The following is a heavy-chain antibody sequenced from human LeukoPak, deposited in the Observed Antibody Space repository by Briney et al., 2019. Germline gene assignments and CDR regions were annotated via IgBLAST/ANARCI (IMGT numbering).Heavy chain of an antibody. CDR2: IKSKTDGGTT. J-gene: IGHJ4*02. CDR3: ARGGYSSGWVLDY. D-gene: IGHD6-19*01. V-gene: IGHV3-15*01. Sequence: PGGSLRLSCAASGFTFSNAWMSWVRQAPGKGLEWVGRIKSKTDGGTTDYAAPVKGRFTISRDDSKNTLYLQMNSLRAEDTAVYYCARGGYSSGWVLDYWGQGTLVTVSS. CDR1: GFTFSNAW.